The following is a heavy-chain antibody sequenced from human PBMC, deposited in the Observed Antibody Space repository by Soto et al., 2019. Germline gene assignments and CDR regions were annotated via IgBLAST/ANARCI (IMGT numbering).Heavy chain of an antibody. CDR2: IYYSGST. CDR3: ARGRLHPYDYYGRDV. Sequence: QVQLQESGPGLVKPSQTLSLTCTVSGGSISSGGYYWSWIRQHPGKGLEWIGYIYYSGSTYYNPSLKSRVTIAVDTSKNQFSLKLSAVTAADTAVYYGARGRLHPYDYYGRDVWGQGTTVTVS. J-gene: IGHJ6*02. D-gene: IGHD4-4*01. CDR1: GGSISSGGYY. V-gene: IGHV4-31*03.